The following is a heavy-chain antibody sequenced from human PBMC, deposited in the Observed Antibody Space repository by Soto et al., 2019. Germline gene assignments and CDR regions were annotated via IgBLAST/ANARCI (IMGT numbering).Heavy chain of an antibody. CDR2: IYHSGST. J-gene: IGHJ3*02. Sequence: QVQLQESGPGLVKPSETLSLTCTVSGGSISSYYWSWIRQPPGKGLEWIAYIYHSGSTNYNPSLKSRVTISVDTSKNQFSLKLSSVTAADTALYSCARYDLVPGARDAFDIWGQGTMVTVSS. CDR3: ARYDLVPGARDAFDI. D-gene: IGHD2-2*01. V-gene: IGHV4-59*08. CDR1: GGSISSYY.